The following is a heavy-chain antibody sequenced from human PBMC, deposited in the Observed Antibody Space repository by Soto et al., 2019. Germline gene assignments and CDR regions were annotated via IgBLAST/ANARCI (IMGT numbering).Heavy chain of an antibody. CDR2: IFSNEEK. D-gene: IGHD3-3*01. J-gene: IGHJ6*02. V-gene: IGHV2-26*01. CDR1: GFSLSNARMG. CDR3: ALMEGFLEWLPRPSYYSYGMGV. Sequence: SGPTLVNPTETLTLTCTVSGFSLSNARMGVSWIRQRPAQALEWLAHIFSNEEKSYSTSLXXRLTISKDTSKSQVVLTMTNMDPVDRATYDCALMEGFLEWLPRPSYYSYGMGVWAQGTTVTVSS.